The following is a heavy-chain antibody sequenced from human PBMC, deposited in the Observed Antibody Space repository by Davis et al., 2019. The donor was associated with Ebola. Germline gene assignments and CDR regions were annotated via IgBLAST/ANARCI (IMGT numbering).Heavy chain of an antibody. CDR1: AYTFTSYG. CDR3: ARSGIAAAGIWWWFDP. CDR2: ISAYNGNT. D-gene: IGHD6-13*01. J-gene: IGHJ5*02. V-gene: IGHV1-18*01. Sequence: ASVKVSCKASAYTFTSYGISWVRQAPGQGLEWMGWISAYNGNTNYAQKLQARVTMTTDTSTSTAYMELRSLRSYDTAVYYCARSGIAAAGIWWWFDPWGQGTLVTVSS.